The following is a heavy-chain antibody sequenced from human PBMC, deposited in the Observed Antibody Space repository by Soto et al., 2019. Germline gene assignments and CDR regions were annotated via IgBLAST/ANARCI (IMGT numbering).Heavy chain of an antibody. D-gene: IGHD3-10*01. CDR2: ISGSGGST. Sequence: VGSLRLSCAASGFTFSSYAMSWVRQAPGKGLEWVSAISGSGGSTYYADSVKGRFTISRDNSKNTLYLQMNSLRAEDTAVYYCAKDHDYGSGSYNDNWFDPWGQGTLVTVSS. CDR1: GFTFSSYA. J-gene: IGHJ5*02. CDR3: AKDHDYGSGSYNDNWFDP. V-gene: IGHV3-23*01.